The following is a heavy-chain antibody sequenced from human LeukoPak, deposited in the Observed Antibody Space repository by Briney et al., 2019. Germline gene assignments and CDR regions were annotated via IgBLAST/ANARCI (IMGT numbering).Heavy chain of an antibody. J-gene: IGHJ4*02. Sequence: PGGSLRLSCAASGFTFRSYSMNWVRQAPGKGLEWVSYISSSSTTIFYADSVKGRFTISRDNAKNSLYLQMNSLRAEDTAVYYCARGEYGSGSYHIDYWGQGTLVTVSS. CDR3: ARGEYGSGSYHIDY. CDR2: ISSSSTTI. V-gene: IGHV3-48*04. CDR1: GFTFRSYS. D-gene: IGHD3-10*01.